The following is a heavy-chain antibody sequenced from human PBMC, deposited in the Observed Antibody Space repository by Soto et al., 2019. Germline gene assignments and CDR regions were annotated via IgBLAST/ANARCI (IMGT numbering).Heavy chain of an antibody. CDR3: ARGHIVVVPTVGWFDP. J-gene: IGHJ5*02. Sequence: SETLSLTCTVSGYFISSGYYWGWIRQPPGKGLEWIGSMFHSGSTHYNPSLKSRVTMSVDTSKNQFSLRLSSVTASDTAVYYCARGHIVVVPTVGWFDPWGQGTLVTVSS. V-gene: IGHV4-38-2*02. D-gene: IGHD2-2*01. CDR2: MFHSGST. CDR1: GYFISSGYY.